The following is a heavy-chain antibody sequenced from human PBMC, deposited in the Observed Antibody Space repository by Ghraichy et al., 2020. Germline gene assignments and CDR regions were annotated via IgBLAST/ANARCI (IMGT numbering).Heavy chain of an antibody. D-gene: IGHD3-10*01. CDR2: ISGSGGST. CDR3: AKANYGSGSYYGYFDY. V-gene: IGHV3-23*01. J-gene: IGHJ4*02. CDR1: GFTFSSYA. Sequence: GESLNISCAASGFTFSSYAMNWVRQAPGKGLEWVSAISGSGGSTYYADSVKGRFTISRDNSKNTLYLQMNSLRAEDTAVYYCAKANYGSGSYYGYFDYWGQGTLVTVSS.